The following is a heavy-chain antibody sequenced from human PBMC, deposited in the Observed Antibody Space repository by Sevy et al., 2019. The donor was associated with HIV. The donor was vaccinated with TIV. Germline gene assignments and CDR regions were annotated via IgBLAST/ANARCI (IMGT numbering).Heavy chain of an antibody. CDR1: GYTFTGHY. J-gene: IGHJ3*01. Sequence: ATVKVSCKASGYTFTGHYMHWVGQAPGQGLEWMGRINPKSRGTNYTQKFQGRVTMSRDTSIIIAYMELSSLRSDDTAVYYCSRADNIRWTTLDAFDLWGQGTLVTVSS. V-gene: IGHV1-2*06. D-gene: IGHD1-1*01. CDR2: INPKSRGT. CDR3: SRADNIRWTTLDAFDL.